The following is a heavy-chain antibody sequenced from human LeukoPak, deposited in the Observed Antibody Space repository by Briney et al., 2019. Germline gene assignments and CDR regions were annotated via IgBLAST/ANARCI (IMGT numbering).Heavy chain of an antibody. V-gene: IGHV3-20*04. CDR2: IDRNGDST. CDR1: GFTFDDYG. Sequence: PGGSLRLSCAASGFTFDDYGMSWVRQAPGKGLEWVSGIDRNGDSTGYADSVEGRFTISRDNAKNSLYLQMDSLRVGDTAVYYCARDGDYDLNYRSGFDYWGQGTLVTVSS. D-gene: IGHD1-7*01. J-gene: IGHJ4*02. CDR3: ARDGDYDLNYRSGFDY.